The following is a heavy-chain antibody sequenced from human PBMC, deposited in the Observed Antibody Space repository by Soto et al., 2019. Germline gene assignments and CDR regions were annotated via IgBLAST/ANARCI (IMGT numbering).Heavy chain of an antibody. CDR1: GGSISSGGYY. Sequence: QVQLQESGPGLVKPSQTLSLTCTVSGGSISSGGYYWRWIRQHPGKGLEWIGYIYYSGSTYYNPSLKSRVTISVDTSKNQFSLKLSSVTAADTAVYYCARAGRYYDSSGYYYVYYFDYWGQGTMVTVSS. CDR2: IYYSGST. V-gene: IGHV4-31*03. D-gene: IGHD3-22*01. CDR3: ARAGRYYDSSGYYYVYYFDY. J-gene: IGHJ4*02.